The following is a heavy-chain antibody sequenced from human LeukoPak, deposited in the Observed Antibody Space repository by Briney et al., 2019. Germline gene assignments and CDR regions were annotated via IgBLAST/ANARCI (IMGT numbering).Heavy chain of an antibody. J-gene: IGHJ4*02. CDR1: GFTFAIYA. CDR2: ISYDGNNK. D-gene: IGHD3-22*01. V-gene: IGHV3-30-3*01. CDR3: ARDLVGGWDDSSGYYYGYFDY. Sequence: SGGSLRLSCAASGFTFAIYAMHWVRQAPGKGLEWVAVISYDGNNKYYADSVKGRFTISRDNSKNTLYLQMNSLRAEDTAVHYCARDLVGGWDDSSGYYYGYFDYWGQGTLVTVSS.